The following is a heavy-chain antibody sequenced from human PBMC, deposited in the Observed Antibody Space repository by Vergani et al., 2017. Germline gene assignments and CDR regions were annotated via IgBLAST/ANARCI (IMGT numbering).Heavy chain of an antibody. CDR2: IYSGGST. CDR3: HRGMYXYDSSGYYSGYYYYMDV. V-gene: IGHV3-66*02. D-gene: IGHD3-22*01. Sequence: EVQLVESGGGLVQPGGSLRLSCAASGFTVSSNYMSWVRQAPGKGLEWVSVIYSGGSTYYADSVKGRFTISRDNSKNTLYLQMNSLRAEDTAVYYCHRGMYXYDSSGYYSGYYYYMDVWGKGTTVTVSS. J-gene: IGHJ6*03. CDR1: GFTVSSNY.